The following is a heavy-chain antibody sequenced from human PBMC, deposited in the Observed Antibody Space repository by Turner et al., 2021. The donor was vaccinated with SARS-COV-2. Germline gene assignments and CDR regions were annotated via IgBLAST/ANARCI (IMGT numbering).Heavy chain of an antibody. CDR2: IYYSGST. CDR1: GGSISSSSYY. D-gene: IGHD3-10*01. Sequence: QLQLQESGPGLVKPSETLSLTCTVSGGSISSSSYYWGWIRQPPGKGLEWIGSIYYSGSTYYNPSLKSRVTISVDTSKNQFSLKLSSVTAADTAVYYCARLVRRAEYYFDYWGQGTLVTVS. V-gene: IGHV4-39*01. CDR3: ARLVRRAEYYFDY. J-gene: IGHJ4*02.